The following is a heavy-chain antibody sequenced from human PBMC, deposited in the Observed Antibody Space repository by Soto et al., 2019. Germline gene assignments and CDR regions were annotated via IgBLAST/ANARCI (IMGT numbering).Heavy chain of an antibody. Sequence: ASVKVSCKASGYTFTSYGISWARQAPGQGLEWMGWISAYNGNTNYAQKLQGRVTMTTDTSTSTAYMELRSLRSDDTAVYYCARDELGWYSFDYWGQGTLVTVSS. V-gene: IGHV1-18*01. CDR3: ARDELGWYSFDY. J-gene: IGHJ4*02. CDR1: GYTFTSYG. D-gene: IGHD6-19*01. CDR2: ISAYNGNT.